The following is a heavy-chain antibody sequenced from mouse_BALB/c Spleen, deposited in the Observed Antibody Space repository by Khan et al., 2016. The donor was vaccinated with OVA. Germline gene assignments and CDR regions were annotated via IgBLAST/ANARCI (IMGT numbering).Heavy chain of an antibody. V-gene: IGHV1S136*01. J-gene: IGHJ2*01. CDR3: AKNYRYDVYFDY. Sequence: VQLQQSGPGLVKPGASVKMSCKASGYTFTSYVMHWLRQKPGQGLEWIGYIYPFNDDTKYNEKFKGKATLTSDKSSSTAYMELSSLTSEDSAVYYCAKNYRYDVYFDYWGQGTTLTVSS. CDR2: IYPFNDDT. D-gene: IGHD2-14*01. CDR1: GYTFTSYV.